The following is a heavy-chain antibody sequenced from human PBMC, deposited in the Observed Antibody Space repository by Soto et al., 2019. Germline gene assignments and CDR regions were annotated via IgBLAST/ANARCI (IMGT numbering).Heavy chain of an antibody. J-gene: IGHJ5*02. Sequence: SETLSLTCTVSGGSISSGGYYWSWIRQHPGKGLEWIGYIYYSGSTYYNPSLKSRVTISVDTSKNQFSLKLSSVTAADTAVYYCARARREYYYDSSGYSTFDPWGQGTLVTVS. CDR3: ARARREYYYDSSGYSTFDP. CDR1: GGSISSGGYY. V-gene: IGHV4-31*03. D-gene: IGHD3-22*01. CDR2: IYYSGST.